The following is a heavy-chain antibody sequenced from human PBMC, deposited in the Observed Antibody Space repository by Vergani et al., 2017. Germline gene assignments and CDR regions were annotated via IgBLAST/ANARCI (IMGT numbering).Heavy chain of an antibody. CDR1: GGSISSGSYY. Sequence: QVQLQESGPGLVKPSQTLSLTCTVSGGSISSGSYYWSWIRQPAGKGLEWIGRSYTSGRTNYNPSLKSRVTMSVDTSENQFYLKLSSVTAADAAVYYCASAEATPSGGYFVYWAQGTLVTVTS. D-gene: IGHD1-26*01. J-gene: IGHJ4*02. CDR3: ASAEATPSGGYFVY. CDR2: SYTSGRT. V-gene: IGHV4-61*02.